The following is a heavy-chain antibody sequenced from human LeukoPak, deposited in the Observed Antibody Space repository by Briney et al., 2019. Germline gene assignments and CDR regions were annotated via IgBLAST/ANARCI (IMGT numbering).Heavy chain of an antibody. Sequence: GESLKISCKASGYRLTSYWIGWVRQMPGEGLEWVGVIHPGEYERRYSPSFEGQVTISADKSISTAYMQWSSLKASDAAMYYCARRTDSGWKWFDPWGQGTLVTVSS. V-gene: IGHV5-51*01. J-gene: IGHJ5*02. CDR3: ARRTDSGWKWFDP. CDR2: IHPGEYER. CDR1: GYRLTSYW. D-gene: IGHD6-25*01.